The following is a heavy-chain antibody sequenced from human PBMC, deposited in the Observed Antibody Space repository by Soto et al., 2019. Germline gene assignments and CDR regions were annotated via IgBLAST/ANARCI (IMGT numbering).Heavy chain of an antibody. D-gene: IGHD2-2*01. Sequence: PGGSLRLSCAGSGFTFSNAWMSWVRQAPGKGLEWIGRIKSRVAGGTTDYTGSVKGRFTISRDDSKNTLYLQMNSLKIEDTAVYYCRWALDCSRPSCTDYWGHGTLVTVSS. CDR2: IKSRVAGGTT. CDR3: RWALDCSRPSCTDY. J-gene: IGHJ4*01. V-gene: IGHV3-15*01. CDR1: GFTFSNAW.